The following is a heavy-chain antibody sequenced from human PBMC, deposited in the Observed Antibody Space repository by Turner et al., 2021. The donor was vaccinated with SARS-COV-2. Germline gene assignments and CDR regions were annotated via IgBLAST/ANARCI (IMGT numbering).Heavy chain of an antibody. CDR1: GFTVSSYG. Sequence: EVRLLESGGGLVQPGGSLRPSCPASGFTVSSYGMSWVRPAPGRGLEWVSGISGSGVSTYYADSVKGPYTISRDNSKTTLYLKTNSLRAEDTAVYDCAKGEGYGSGAFDIWGQGTMVTVSS. CDR2: ISGSGVST. J-gene: IGHJ3*02. CDR3: AKGEGYGSGAFDI. D-gene: IGHD3-10*01. V-gene: IGHV3-23*01.